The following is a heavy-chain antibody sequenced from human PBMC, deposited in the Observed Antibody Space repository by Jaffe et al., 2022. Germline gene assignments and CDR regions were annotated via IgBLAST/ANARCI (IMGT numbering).Heavy chain of an antibody. CDR2: ISSSGSTI. CDR3: AVCGGSCYSDVTSTMDV. CDR1: GFTFSSYE. J-gene: IGHJ6*03. V-gene: IGHV3-48*03. Sequence: EVQLVESGGGLVQPGGSLRLSCAASGFTFSSYEMNWVRQAPGKGLEWVSYISSSGSTIYYADSVKGRFTISRDNAKNSLYLQMNSLRAEDTAVYYCAVCGGSCYSDVTSTMDVWGKGTTVTVSS. D-gene: IGHD2-15*01.